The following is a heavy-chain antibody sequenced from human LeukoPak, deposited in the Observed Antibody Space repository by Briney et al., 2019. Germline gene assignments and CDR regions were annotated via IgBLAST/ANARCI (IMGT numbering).Heavy chain of an antibody. CDR2: ISGSGGST. CDR3: ATIAVAGTYADY. Sequence: RGSLRLSCAASLFTSSGYSMSSVRQAPGKGLEWVSAISGSGGSTYYADSVKGRFTISRENSKNTMYLQMNRLRAEDTAVYYCATIAVAGTYADYWGQGTLVIVSS. CDR1: LFTSSGYS. J-gene: IGHJ4*02. V-gene: IGHV3-23*01. D-gene: IGHD6-19*01.